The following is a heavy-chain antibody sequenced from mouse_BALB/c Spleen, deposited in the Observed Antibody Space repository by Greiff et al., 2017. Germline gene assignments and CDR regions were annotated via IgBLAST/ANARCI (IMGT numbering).Heavy chain of an antibody. CDR1: GYTFTSYW. J-gene: IGHJ4*01. D-gene: IGHD2-1*01. Sequence: DLVKPGASVKLSCKASGYTFTSYWINWIKQRPGQGLEWIGRIAPGSGSTYYNEMFKGKATLTVDTSSSTAYIQLSSLSSEDSAVYFCARWGGNYGDYWGQGTSVTVAS. CDR2: IAPGSGST. CDR3: ARWGGNYGDY. V-gene: IGHV1S41*01.